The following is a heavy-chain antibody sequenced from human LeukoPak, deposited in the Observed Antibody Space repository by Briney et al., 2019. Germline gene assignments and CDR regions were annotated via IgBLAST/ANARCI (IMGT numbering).Heavy chain of an antibody. J-gene: IGHJ4*02. CDR2: INSEGSST. CDR3: ARAPIYYGSGSYVDY. V-gene: IGHV3-74*01. D-gene: IGHD3-10*01. CDR1: GFTFSSYW. Sequence: GGSLRLSCAASGFTFSSYWMHWVRQAPGKGLVWVSRINSEGSSTSYADSVKGRFTISRDNAKNTLYLQMNSLRAEDTAVYYCARAPIYYGSGSYVDYWGQGTLVTVSS.